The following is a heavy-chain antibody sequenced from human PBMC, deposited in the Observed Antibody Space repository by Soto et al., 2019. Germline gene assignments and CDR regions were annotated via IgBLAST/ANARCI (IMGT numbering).Heavy chain of an antibody. V-gene: IGHV3-23*01. CDR3: AKDYYDSSGYYPTRWFDP. CDR2: ISGSGGST. CDR1: GFTFSSYA. Sequence: SGGSLRLSCAASGFTFSSYAMSWVRQAPGKGLEWVSAISGSGGSTYYADSVKGRFTISRDNSKNTLYLQMNSLRAEDTAVYYCAKDYYDSSGYYPTRWFDPWGQGTLVTVSS. J-gene: IGHJ5*02. D-gene: IGHD3-22*01.